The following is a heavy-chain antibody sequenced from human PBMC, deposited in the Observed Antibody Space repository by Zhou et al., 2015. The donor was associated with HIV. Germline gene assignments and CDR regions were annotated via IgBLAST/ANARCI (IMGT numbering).Heavy chain of an antibody. Sequence: QVQLVDSGGGLVKPGGSLRLSCAASGFTFSDFYMSWIRQAPGKGLEWVSYISKSGDTIFYTDSVKGRFTISRDNSKNTLYLQMNSLRAGDTAVYYCARGTNYYDSSGYYFPLWYFDLWGRGTLVTVSS. CDR3: ARGTNYYDSSGYYFPLWYFDL. V-gene: IGHV3-11*04. CDR2: ISKSGDTI. J-gene: IGHJ2*01. CDR1: GFTFSDFY. D-gene: IGHD3-22*01.